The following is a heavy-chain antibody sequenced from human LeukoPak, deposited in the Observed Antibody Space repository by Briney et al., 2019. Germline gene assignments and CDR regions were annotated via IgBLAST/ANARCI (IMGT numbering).Heavy chain of an antibody. D-gene: IGHD3-16*02. V-gene: IGHV3-73*01. J-gene: IGHJ4*02. CDR2: IRSKANSYAT. Sequence: GGSLRLSCAASGFTFSGSATHWVRQASGKGLEWVGRIRSKANSYATAYAASVKGRFTISRDDSKNTAYLQMNSLKTEDTAVYYCTRGEDDYVWGSYRLNYFDYWGQGTLVTVSS. CDR1: GFTFSGSA. CDR3: TRGEDDYVWGSYRLNYFDY.